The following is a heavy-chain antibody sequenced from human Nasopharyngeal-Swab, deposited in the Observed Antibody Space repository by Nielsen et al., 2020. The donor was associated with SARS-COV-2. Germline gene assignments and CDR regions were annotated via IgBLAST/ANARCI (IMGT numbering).Heavy chain of an antibody. CDR2: VYYSGST. CDR3: ARRILYDGMDV. J-gene: IGHJ6*02. Sequence: WLRQPPGKGLEWIGSVYYSGSTYYNPSLKSRVTISVDTSKNQFSLNLTSVTAADTAVYYCARRILYDGMDVWGQGTTVTVSS. V-gene: IGHV4-39*07. D-gene: IGHD2-15*01.